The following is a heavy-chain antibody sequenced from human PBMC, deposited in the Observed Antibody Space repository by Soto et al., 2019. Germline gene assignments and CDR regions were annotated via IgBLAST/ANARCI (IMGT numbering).Heavy chain of an antibody. Sequence: EVQVVESGGGLVQPGGSLRLSCAASGFILSDHNMDWVRQAPGKGLEWVGRSRSKGQRYTTEYAASVKGRFTFSRDDSKKSLELQMNSLKTEDTAVYYCAAHLVGTGSYWGQGTLVTVSS. CDR3: AAHLVGTGSY. J-gene: IGHJ4*02. D-gene: IGHD5-12*01. CDR1: GFILSDHN. V-gene: IGHV3-72*01. CDR2: SRSKGQRYTT.